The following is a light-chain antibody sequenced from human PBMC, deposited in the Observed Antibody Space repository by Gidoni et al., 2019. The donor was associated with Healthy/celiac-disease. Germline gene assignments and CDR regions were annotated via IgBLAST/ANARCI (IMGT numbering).Light chain of an antibody. J-gene: IGKJ4*01. Sequence: EIVLTQSPATLSLSPGERATLSCRASQSVSSSLAWYQQKPGQAPMLLIYDASNRATGIPARFSGSGSGTDFTLTISSLEPEDFAVYYCQQRSNWQALTFGGGTKVEIK. CDR2: DAS. CDR1: QSVSSS. V-gene: IGKV3-11*01. CDR3: QQRSNWQALT.